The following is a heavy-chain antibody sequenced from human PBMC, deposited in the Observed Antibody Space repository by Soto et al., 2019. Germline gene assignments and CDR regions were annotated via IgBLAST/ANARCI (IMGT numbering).Heavy chain of an antibody. Sequence: GESLKLSSKGYGYSFNKDWIGSMRQMPGKGLEWMAIIYPDESDTRYSPSFQGQVTMTRDTSISTAYMELSRLRSDDTAVYYCARAFRSATVTGPYYYYYYGMAVWGQGTTVTVS. CDR2: IYPDESDT. J-gene: IGHJ6*02. CDR3: ARAFRSATVTGPYYYYYYGMAV. CDR1: GYSFNKDW. D-gene: IGHD4-17*01. V-gene: IGHV5-51*01.